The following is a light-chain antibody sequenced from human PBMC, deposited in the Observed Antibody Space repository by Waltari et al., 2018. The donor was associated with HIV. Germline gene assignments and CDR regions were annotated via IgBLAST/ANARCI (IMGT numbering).Light chain of an antibody. CDR2: DAS. CDR3: QQRSSWPPEFT. CDR1: QSCSNY. V-gene: IGKV3-11*01. J-gene: IGKJ3*01. Sequence: EIVLTQSPATLSSSPGERAILSCRASQSCSNYLARYQQKPGQAPRLLIYDASYRAIGIPARFSGSGSGTDFTHTISSLEPGDFAVYVCQQRSSWPPEFTFGPGTKVDIK.